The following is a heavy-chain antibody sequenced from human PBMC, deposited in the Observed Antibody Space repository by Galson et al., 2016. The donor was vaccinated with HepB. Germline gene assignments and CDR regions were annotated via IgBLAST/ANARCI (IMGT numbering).Heavy chain of an antibody. CDR3: ARVRSYFDSSDEDFDY. D-gene: IGHD3-22*01. J-gene: IGHJ4*02. CDR1: GGTFINYA. V-gene: IGHV1-69*04. Sequence: SVKVSCKASGGTFINYAISWVRQAPGQGLEWMGRVIPILDIANYARNFQGRVTITADKSTSTAFMELSSLRSEDTAVYYCARVRSYFDSSDEDFDYWGQGTLVTVSS. CDR2: VIPILDIA.